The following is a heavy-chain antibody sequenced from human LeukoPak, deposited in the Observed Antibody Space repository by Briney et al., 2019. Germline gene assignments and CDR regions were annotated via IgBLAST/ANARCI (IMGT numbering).Heavy chain of an antibody. Sequence: ETLSLTCAVYGGSFSGYYWSWVRQAPGKGLEWVSSITTSSTYISYADSVKGRFTISRDNAKNSLYLQMNSLRAEDTAVYYCARGKYSSGWFDYWGQGTLVTVSS. CDR1: GGSFSGYY. V-gene: IGHV3-21*01. D-gene: IGHD6-19*01. J-gene: IGHJ4*02. CDR2: ITTSSTYI. CDR3: ARGKYSSGWFDY.